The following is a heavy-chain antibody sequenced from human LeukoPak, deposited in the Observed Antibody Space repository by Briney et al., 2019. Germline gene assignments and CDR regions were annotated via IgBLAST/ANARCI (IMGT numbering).Heavy chain of an antibody. Sequence: GRSLRLSCAASGFTFSSYAMHWVRQAPGKGLEWVAVISYDGSNKYYADSVKGRFTISRDNSKNTLYLQMNSLRAEDTAVYYCARGRGYSYGEPFDYWGQGTLVTVSS. CDR3: ARGRGYSYGEPFDY. J-gene: IGHJ4*02. V-gene: IGHV3-30-3*01. CDR1: GFTFSSYA. D-gene: IGHD5-18*01. CDR2: ISYDGSNK.